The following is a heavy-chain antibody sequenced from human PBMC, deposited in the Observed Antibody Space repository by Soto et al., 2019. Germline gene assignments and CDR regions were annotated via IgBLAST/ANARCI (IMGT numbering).Heavy chain of an antibody. V-gene: IGHV4-59*01. CDR1: GGSISSYY. J-gene: IGHJ6*02. D-gene: IGHD3-3*01. CDR3: ARGNLYDFWSGYYPGNYYGMDV. CDR2: IYYSGST. Sequence: SETLSLTCTVSGGSISSYYWSWIRQPPGKGLEWIGYIYYSGSTNYNPSLKSRVTISVDTSKNQFSLKLSSVTAADTAVYYCARGNLYDFWSGYYPGNYYGMDVWGQGTTVTVSS.